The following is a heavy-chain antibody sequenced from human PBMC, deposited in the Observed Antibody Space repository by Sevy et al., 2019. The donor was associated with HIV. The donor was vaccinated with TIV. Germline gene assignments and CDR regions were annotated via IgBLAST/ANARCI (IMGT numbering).Heavy chain of an antibody. Sequence: GSLRLSCAASGFTFTTYAMSWVRQAPGKGLEWVSAISGSGDSTYDADSVKGRFTVSRDNSKNTLYLQMNSLRAEDTAVYYCARDVRWYCSSTSCYVFDYWGQGTLVTVSS. V-gene: IGHV3-23*01. CDR1: GFTFTTYA. CDR2: ISGSGDST. J-gene: IGHJ4*02. D-gene: IGHD2-2*01. CDR3: ARDVRWYCSSTSCYVFDY.